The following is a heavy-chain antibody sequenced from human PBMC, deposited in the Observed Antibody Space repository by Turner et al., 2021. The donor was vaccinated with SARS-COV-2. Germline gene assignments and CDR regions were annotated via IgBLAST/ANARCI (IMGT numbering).Heavy chain of an antibody. CDR2: IYYSGST. J-gene: IGHJ5*02. CDR3: ARRSEGYYGSGSHWFDP. V-gene: IGHV4-39*01. D-gene: IGHD3-10*01. Sequence: QLQLQESGPGLVNPSETPSLTCTVSGGSISSSPYYWGWIRQPPGKGLEWIGSIYYSGSTYYNPSLKSRVTISVDTSKNQFSLKLSSVTAADTAVYYCARRSEGYYGSGSHWFDPWGQGTLVTVSS. CDR1: GGSISSSPYY.